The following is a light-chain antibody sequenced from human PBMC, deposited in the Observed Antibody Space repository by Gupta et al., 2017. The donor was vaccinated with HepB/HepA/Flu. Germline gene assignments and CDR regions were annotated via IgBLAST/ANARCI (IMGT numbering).Light chain of an antibody. CDR1: QAVNNY. J-gene: IGKJ4*01. V-gene: IGKV1-16*02. CDR2: FAS. CDR3: HQDDSLPLT. Sequence: EIQMTQSPSYLSASVGDKVTITWRASQAVNNYLAWFQQKPGEAPKSLINFASRLKSGVPSKFSGSGSGTNFTLTISGLQPEDFANYYCHQDDSLPLTFGGGTKVEI.